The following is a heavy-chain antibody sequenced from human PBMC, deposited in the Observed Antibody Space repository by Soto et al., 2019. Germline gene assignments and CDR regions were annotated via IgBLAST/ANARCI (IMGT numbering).Heavy chain of an antibody. CDR2: IHPSGDT. CDR1: SGSFSSYY. J-gene: IGHJ5*02. CDR3: SRGRDPDKGGRT. Sequence: QVQLQQWGAGLLKPSETLSLTCAVHSGSFSSYYCTWTRQPPGKGLEWIGEIHPSGDTDHNPSLSMRVTTSLDTAKSLYSLRLTSVTAADTAVYFWSRGRDPDKGGRTWVQGTLVTVSS. D-gene: IGHD3-16*01. V-gene: IGHV4-34*02.